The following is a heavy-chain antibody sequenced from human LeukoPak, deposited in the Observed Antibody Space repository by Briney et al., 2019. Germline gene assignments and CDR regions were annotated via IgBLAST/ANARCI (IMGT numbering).Heavy chain of an antibody. CDR2: IYYSGST. J-gene: IGHJ5*02. CDR1: GGSISSYY. D-gene: IGHD6-13*01. CDR3: ARGEAALNLFDP. V-gene: IGHV4-59*01. Sequence: PSETLSPTCTVSGGSISSYYWTWIRQPPGKGLEWIAYIYYSGSTNYNPSLKSRVTISVDKSKKQFSLKLRSVTAADTAVYYCARGEAALNLFDPCGQGTLVTVSS.